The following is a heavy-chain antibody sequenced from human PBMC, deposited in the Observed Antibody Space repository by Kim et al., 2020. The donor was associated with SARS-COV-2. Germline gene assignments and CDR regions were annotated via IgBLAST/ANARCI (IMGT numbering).Heavy chain of an antibody. Sequence: NYAQNVESRVTITADESTSTAYMELSSLRSEDTAVYYCARGLSGSLTKVYWGQGTLVTVSS. D-gene: IGHD1-26*01. CDR3: ARGLSGSLTKVY. J-gene: IGHJ4*02. V-gene: IGHV1-69*01.